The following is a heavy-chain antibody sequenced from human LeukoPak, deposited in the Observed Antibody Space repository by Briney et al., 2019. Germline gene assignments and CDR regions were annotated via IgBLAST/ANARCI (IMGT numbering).Heavy chain of an antibody. V-gene: IGHV4-34*01. D-gene: IGHD2-15*01. J-gene: IGHJ6*02. Sequence: SETLSLTCAVYGGAFSGYYWSWIRQPPGKGLEWIGEINHSGSTNYNPSLKSRVTISVDTSKNQFYLKLSSVTAADTAVYYCAGAPARLWYYYYGMDVWGQGTTVTVSS. CDR1: GGAFSGYY. CDR3: AGAPARLWYYYYGMDV. CDR2: INHSGST.